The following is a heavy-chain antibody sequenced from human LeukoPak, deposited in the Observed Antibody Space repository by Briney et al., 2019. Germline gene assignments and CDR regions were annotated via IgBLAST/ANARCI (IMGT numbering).Heavy chain of an antibody. J-gene: IGHJ4*02. V-gene: IGHV4-4*07. CDR3: ASVNYYDSSGYDRTDDY. Sequence: SETLSLTCTVSGGSISSYYWSWIRQPAGKGLEWIGRIYTSGSTNYNPSLKSRVTMSVDTPKNQFSLKLSSVTAADTAVYYCASVNYYDSSGYDRTDDYWGQGTLVTVSS. CDR1: GGSISSYY. CDR2: IYTSGST. D-gene: IGHD3-22*01.